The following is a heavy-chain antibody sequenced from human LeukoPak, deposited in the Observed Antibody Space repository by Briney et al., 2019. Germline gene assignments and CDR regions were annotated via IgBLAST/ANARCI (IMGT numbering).Heavy chain of an antibody. CDR1: GFTFSSYA. D-gene: IGHD3-10*01. CDR2: ISRGSDHI. Sequence: GGSLRLSCAASGFTFSSYAMNWVRQAPGKGLEWVSSISRGSDHIFYADSMKGRFTISRDNAKNSLYLQMNSLGADDTAVYYCAAGTPRGYWGQGTLVTVSS. J-gene: IGHJ4*02. CDR3: AAGTPRGY. V-gene: IGHV3-21*01.